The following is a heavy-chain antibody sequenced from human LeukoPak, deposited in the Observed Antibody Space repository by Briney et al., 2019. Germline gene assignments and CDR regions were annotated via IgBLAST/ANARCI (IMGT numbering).Heavy chain of an antibody. J-gene: IGHJ4*02. D-gene: IGHD2-21*02. CDR1: GYTFTGYY. Sequence: ASVKVSCKASGYTFTGYYMHWVRQAPGQGLEWMGWINPKSGGTNYAQKFQGRVTMTRDTSISTAYMELSRLTSDDTALYYCARTYTAVHYFDYWGQGTLVTVSS. CDR3: ARTYTAVHYFDY. V-gene: IGHV1-2*02. CDR2: INPKSGGT.